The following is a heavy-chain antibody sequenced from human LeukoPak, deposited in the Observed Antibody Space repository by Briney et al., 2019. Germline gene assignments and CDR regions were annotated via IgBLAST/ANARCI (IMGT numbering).Heavy chain of an antibody. CDR3: ARFRRFSYEYDSPTDYDWYLDL. D-gene: IGHD3-22*01. CDR1: GYTFTDYY. V-gene: IGHV1-2*02. J-gene: IGHJ2*01. CDR2: IKPKSGGT. Sequence: ASVKVSRKGSGYTFTDYYIHWVRQAPGQGLEWMGWIKPKSGGTTYAQKFQGRVTVTRDTSISTAYVDLSRLTSDDTAVYYCARFRRFSYEYDSPTDYDWYLDLWGRGTLVTVST.